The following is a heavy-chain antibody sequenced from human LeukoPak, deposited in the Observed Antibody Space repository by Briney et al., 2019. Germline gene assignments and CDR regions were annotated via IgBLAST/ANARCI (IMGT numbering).Heavy chain of an antibody. V-gene: IGHV1-46*01. CDR1: GHTFTSYY. CDR2: INPSGGST. Sequence: ASVKVSCKASGHTFTSYYVHWVRQAPGQGLEWMGIINPSGGSTSYAQKFQGRVTMTRDTSTSTVYMELSSLRSEDTAVYYCARDSGSYFLMDVWGQGTTVTVSS. J-gene: IGHJ6*02. D-gene: IGHD1-26*01. CDR3: ARDSGSYFLMDV.